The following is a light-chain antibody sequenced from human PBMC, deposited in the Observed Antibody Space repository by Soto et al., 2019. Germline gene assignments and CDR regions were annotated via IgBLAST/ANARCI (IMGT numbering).Light chain of an antibody. CDR2: ATS. Sequence: DIQMTQSPSSVSASVGDRVTITCRASRGITSYLAWYQQRPGKAPNLLIDATSTLQSGVPSRFSGSGSGTLFTLTISSLQPEDSATYYCQQANSVPLTFGGGTKVEI. J-gene: IGKJ4*01. CDR3: QQANSVPLT. CDR1: RGITSY. V-gene: IGKV1-12*01.